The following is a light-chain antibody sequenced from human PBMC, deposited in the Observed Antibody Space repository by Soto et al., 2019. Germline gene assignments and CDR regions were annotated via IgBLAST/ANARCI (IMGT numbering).Light chain of an antibody. V-gene: IGKV3-15*01. Sequence: RVLTQSPSTLSVSPGERVVLTCTATQTVTNKLAWYQHKPGQAPRLLIYEASIRATGIPARFSGSGSGTEFTLTISSLQSEDSVLYYCQQYNSWPVTFGGGTKVEIK. CDR1: QTVTNK. CDR3: QQYNSWPVT. CDR2: EAS. J-gene: IGKJ4*01.